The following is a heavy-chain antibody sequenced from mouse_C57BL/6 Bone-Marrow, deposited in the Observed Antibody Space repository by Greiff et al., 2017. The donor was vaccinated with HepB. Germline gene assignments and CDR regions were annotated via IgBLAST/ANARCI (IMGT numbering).Heavy chain of an antibody. CDR1: GFTFSDYY. CDR2: ISNGGGST. D-gene: IGHD1-1*01. Sequence: EVKLMESGGGLVQPGGSLKLSCAASGFTFSDYYMYWVRQTPEKRLEWVAYISNGGGSTYYPDTVKGRFTISRDNAKNTLYLQMSRLKSEDTAMYYCARHRNYGSSPAWFAYWGQGTLVTVSA. J-gene: IGHJ3*01. CDR3: ARHRNYGSSPAWFAY. V-gene: IGHV5-12*01.